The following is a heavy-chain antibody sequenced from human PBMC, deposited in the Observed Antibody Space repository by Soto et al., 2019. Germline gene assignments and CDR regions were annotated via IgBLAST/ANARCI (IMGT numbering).Heavy chain of an antibody. D-gene: IGHD4-17*01. Sequence: QVQLQESGPGLVKPSETLSLTCTVSGGSISSYYWSWIRQPPGKGLEWIGYIYYRGSTNYNPSLKSRVTISVDTSKNQFSLKLSSVTAADTAVYYCAGTGDYGYFQHWGQGTLVTVSS. V-gene: IGHV4-59*08. J-gene: IGHJ1*01. CDR2: IYYRGST. CDR3: AGTGDYGYFQH. CDR1: GGSISSYY.